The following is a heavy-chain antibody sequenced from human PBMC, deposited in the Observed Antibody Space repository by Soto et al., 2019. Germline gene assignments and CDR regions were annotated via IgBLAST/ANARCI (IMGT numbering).Heavy chain of an antibody. V-gene: IGHV4-31*03. CDR1: GGSISSGGYY. Sequence: QVQLQESGPGLVKPSQTLSLTCTVSGGSISSGGYYWSWIRQHPGKGLEWIGYIYYSGSTYYNPSLKSRVTISVDTSKNQFSLKLSSVTAADTAVYYCARYIVVVVAATDTNWFDPWGQGTLVTVSS. CDR3: ARYIVVVVAATDTNWFDP. D-gene: IGHD2-15*01. CDR2: IYYSGST. J-gene: IGHJ5*02.